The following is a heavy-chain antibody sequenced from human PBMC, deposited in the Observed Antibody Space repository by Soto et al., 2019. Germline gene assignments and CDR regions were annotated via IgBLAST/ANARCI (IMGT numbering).Heavy chain of an antibody. D-gene: IGHD3-22*01. CDR3: AGERGDYYDISGYPSDY. V-gene: IGHV1-69*06. CDR1: GGTFSSYA. J-gene: IGHJ4*02. CDR2: IITIFGTA. Sequence: QVQLVQSGAEVKKPGSSVKVSCKASGGTFSSYAISWVRQAPGQGLEWMGGIITIFGTANYAQKFQGIVTITADKSTSTVYKELSSRRSEDTAVYDWAGERGDYYDISGYPSDYWGQVTLVTVAA.